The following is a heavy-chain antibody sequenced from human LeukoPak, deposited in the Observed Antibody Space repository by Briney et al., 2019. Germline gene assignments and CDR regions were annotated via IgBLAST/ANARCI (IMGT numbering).Heavy chain of an antibody. Sequence: SETLSLTCTVSGGSISSYYWSWIRLPPGKGLEWIGYLSKSGNTNYSPSLKSRVTIFGDTSKNQFSLNLRSATAADTAVYYCARGDILTGYSYWGQGTLVTVSS. J-gene: IGHJ4*02. D-gene: IGHD3-9*01. CDR1: GGSISSYY. V-gene: IGHV4-59*12. CDR3: ARGDILTGYSY. CDR2: LSKSGNT.